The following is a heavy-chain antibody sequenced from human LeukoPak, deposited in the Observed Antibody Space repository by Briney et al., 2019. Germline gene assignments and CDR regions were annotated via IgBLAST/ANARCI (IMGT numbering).Heavy chain of an antibody. V-gene: IGHV4-34*01. J-gene: IGHJ4*02. CDR1: GGSFSGYY. CDR2: INHSGST. Sequence: SETLSLTCAVYGGSFSGYYWSWIRKPPGKGLEWIGEINHSGSTNYNPSLKSRVTISVDTSKNQFSLKLSSVTAADTAVYYCARSPLVPATAIPGDVYWGQGTLVTVSS. CDR3: ARSPLVPATAIPGDVY. D-gene: IGHD2-2*02.